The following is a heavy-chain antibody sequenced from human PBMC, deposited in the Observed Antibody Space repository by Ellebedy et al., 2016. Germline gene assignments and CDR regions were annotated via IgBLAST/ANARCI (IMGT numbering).Heavy chain of an antibody. CDR3: ARGRSLVE. Sequence: GESLKISXAASGFSFSNNGMSWVRQAPGKGLEWVASIKEDGSVKYYVDSVKGRFTISRDNAKNSLDLQMNSLRAEDTAVYYCARGRSLVEWGQGTLVTVSS. D-gene: IGHD3-3*02. CDR1: GFSFSNNG. V-gene: IGHV3-7*02. J-gene: IGHJ4*02. CDR2: IKEDGSVK.